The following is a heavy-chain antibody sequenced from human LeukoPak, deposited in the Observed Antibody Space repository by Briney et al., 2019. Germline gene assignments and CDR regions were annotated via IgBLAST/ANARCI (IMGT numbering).Heavy chain of an antibody. D-gene: IGHD2-2*01. CDR1: GYTFTGYY. CDR2: INPNSGGT. V-gene: IGHV1-2*02. CDR3: ARACSSTSCFTNSFDC. Sequence: ASVKVSCKASGYTFTGYYMHWVRQAPGQGLEWMGWINPNSGGTNYAQKFQGRVTMTRDTSISTAYMELSRLRSDDTAVYYCARACSSTSCFTNSFDCWGQGTLVTVSS. J-gene: IGHJ4*02.